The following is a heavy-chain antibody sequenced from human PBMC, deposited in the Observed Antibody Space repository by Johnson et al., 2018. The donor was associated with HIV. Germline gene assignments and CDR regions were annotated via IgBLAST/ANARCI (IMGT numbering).Heavy chain of an antibody. Sequence: VQLVESGGGVVRPGGSLRLSCAASGFNFGDYAMSWVRQVPGKGLEGVSGINWNGGSIGYADSVKGRFTISRDNAKKSLYLQMNSLRDEDTALYYCARGRPWGWELRRDAFDIWGQGTMVTVSS. D-gene: IGHD3-16*01. CDR2: INWNGGSI. J-gene: IGHJ3*02. CDR1: GFNFGDYA. CDR3: ARGRPWGWELRRDAFDI. V-gene: IGHV3-20*04.